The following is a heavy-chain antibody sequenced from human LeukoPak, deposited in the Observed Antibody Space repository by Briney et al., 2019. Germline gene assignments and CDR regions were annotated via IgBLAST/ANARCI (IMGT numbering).Heavy chain of an antibody. J-gene: IGHJ4*02. CDR1: GGTFSSYA. CDR3: ARGAPHVLLWFGESL. D-gene: IGHD3-10*01. Sequence: ASVKVSCKASGGTFSSYAISWVRQAPGQGLEWMGRIIPILGIANYAQKFQGRVTITADKSTSTAYMELGSLRSEDTAVYYCARGAPHVLLWFGESLWGQGTLVTVSS. V-gene: IGHV1-69*04. CDR2: IIPILGIA.